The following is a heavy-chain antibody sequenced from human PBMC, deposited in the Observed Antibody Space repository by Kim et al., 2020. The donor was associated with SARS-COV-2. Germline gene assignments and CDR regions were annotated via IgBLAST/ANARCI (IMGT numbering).Heavy chain of an antibody. V-gene: IGHV5-51*01. D-gene: IGHD3-10*01. CDR3: ARQAMVRGAPVDP. Sequence: YSPSFQGQVTISADKSISTTYRQWSSLKASDTAMYYCARQAMVRGAPVDPWGQGTLVTVSS. J-gene: IGHJ5*02.